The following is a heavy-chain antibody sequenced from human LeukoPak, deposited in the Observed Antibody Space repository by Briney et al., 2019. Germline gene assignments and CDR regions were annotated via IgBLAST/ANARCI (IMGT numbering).Heavy chain of an antibody. CDR3: ASQMSGTSVSY. D-gene: IGHD2-2*01. V-gene: IGHV4-61*09. J-gene: IGHJ4*02. Sequence: SQTLSLTCTVSGGSISSDTYYWSWIRQPAGKGLEWIGHIYTSGSTNYNPSLKSRVTISIDTSKNQFSLNLSSVTAADTAVYYCASQMSGTSVSYWGQGTLVTVSS. CDR1: GGSISSDTYY. CDR2: IYTSGST.